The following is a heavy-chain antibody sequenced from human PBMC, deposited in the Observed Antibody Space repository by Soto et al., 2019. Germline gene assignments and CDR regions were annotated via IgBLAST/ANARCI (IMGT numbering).Heavy chain of an antibody. J-gene: IGHJ6*02. CDR2: IFHTGST. Sequence: PSETLSLTCTVSGGSISSGGYYWSWVRQHPGKGLEWIGSIFHTGSTYYNPSLKSRVTLSVDTSKNQFSLKLSSVTAADTAMYFCATLPRLDGMDVWGQGTTVTVSS. V-gene: IGHV4-39*07. CDR1: GGSISSGGYY. D-gene: IGHD6-25*01. CDR3: ATLPRLDGMDV.